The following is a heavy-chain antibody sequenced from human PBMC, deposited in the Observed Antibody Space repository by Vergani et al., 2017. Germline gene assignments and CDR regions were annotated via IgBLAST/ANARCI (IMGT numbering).Heavy chain of an antibody. CDR1: GYNFTNYW. D-gene: IGHD3-9*01. V-gene: IGHV5-51*01. CDR3: AGSFEIVTGYRGTFDY. J-gene: IGHJ4*02. CDR2: IYPGDSDT. Sequence: EVQLVQSGAEVKKPGESLKISCKGSGYNFTNYWIGWVRQMPGKGLEWMGIIYPGDSDTRYSPSFEGQVTISADKSISTADLQWSSLKASDTAMYYCAGSFEIVTGYRGTFDYWSQGSRVSVSS.